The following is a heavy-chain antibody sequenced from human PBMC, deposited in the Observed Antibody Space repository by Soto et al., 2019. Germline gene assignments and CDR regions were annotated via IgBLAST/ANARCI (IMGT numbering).Heavy chain of an antibody. J-gene: IGHJ4*02. CDR1: GFTFSLYG. V-gene: IGHV3-30*18. D-gene: IGHD4-17*01. CDR3: AKDWGYGDYVFDF. CDR2: ISDDGSNQ. Sequence: QVQLVESGGGVVQPGRSLRLSCAASGFTFSLYGIHWVRQAPGKGLEWVALISDDGSNQYFAGSVKGRFTISRDNSNNTLSLQMNSLRPEDTAVYFCAKDWGYGDYVFDFWGQGTLVTVSS.